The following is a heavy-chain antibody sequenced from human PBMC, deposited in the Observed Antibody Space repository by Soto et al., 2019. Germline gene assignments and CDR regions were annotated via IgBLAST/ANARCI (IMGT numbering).Heavy chain of an antibody. J-gene: IGHJ3*02. D-gene: IGHD6-19*01. CDR1: GGYIISYC. CDR2: LYYSGST. V-gene: IGHV4-59*01. Sequence: SETLSLTCTVSGGYIISYCWSWIRQPPGKKMECIGYLYYSGSTIYNPSLNSRVTISVDTSKNQFSLKLSSVTAADTAVYYCARLKAVGAFDIWGQGTIVTVSS. CDR3: ARLKAVGAFDI.